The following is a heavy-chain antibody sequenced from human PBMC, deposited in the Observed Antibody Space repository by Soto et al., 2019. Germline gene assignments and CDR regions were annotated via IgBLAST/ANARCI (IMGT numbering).Heavy chain of an antibody. J-gene: IGHJ4*02. CDR2: MNANSGNT. V-gene: IGHV1-8*01. CDR1: GYTFTSYD. D-gene: IGHD1-26*01. Sequence: QVQLVQSGAEVKKPGASVKVSCKASGYTFTSYDINWVRQAPGQGLEWMGWMNANSGNTGYAQKFQGRVTMTTNTSVSTAYMELISLRSEGSAVYSGASCKGGGSSLDYWGQGTLVTVSS. CDR3: ASCKGGGSSLDY.